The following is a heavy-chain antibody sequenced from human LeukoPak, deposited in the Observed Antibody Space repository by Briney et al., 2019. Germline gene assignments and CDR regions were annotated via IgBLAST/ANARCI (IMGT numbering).Heavy chain of an antibody. CDR2: IYPNDSDT. Sequence: GESLQISCKGSGYNFSNSWIGWVRQVPGKGLEWMGIIYPNDSDTKCHPSFQGQVTISADRSISTAFLQWSGLKASDTAMYYCARRYCSSTSCSFSLDYWGQGTLVTVSS. V-gene: IGHV5-51*01. D-gene: IGHD2-2*01. CDR3: ARRYCSSTSCSFSLDY. J-gene: IGHJ4*02. CDR1: GYNFSNSW.